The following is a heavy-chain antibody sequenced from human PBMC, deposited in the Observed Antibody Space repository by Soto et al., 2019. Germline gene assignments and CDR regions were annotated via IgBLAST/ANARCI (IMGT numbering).Heavy chain of an antibody. Sequence: QVQLQESGPGLVKPSETLSLTCTVSGDSVSHNHWGWIRQSPEKGFEWIGYTYENGRTNYSPSFSSRVTISPDTSRNQFALTLSSVTAADTAVYSCTRLVYGDHFDYWGQGTRVTVSS. D-gene: IGHD2-21*01. CDR1: GDSVSHNH. J-gene: IGHJ4*02. V-gene: IGHV4-59*02. CDR2: TYENGRT. CDR3: TRLVYGDHFDY.